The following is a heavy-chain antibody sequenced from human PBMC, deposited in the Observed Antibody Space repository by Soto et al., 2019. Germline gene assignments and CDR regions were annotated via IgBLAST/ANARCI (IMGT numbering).Heavy chain of an antibody. CDR2: ISYDGSNK. V-gene: IGHV3-30*03. Sequence: GGSLRLSCAASGFSFSSYGMHWVRQAPGKGLEWVAMISYDGSNKYYADSVKDRFTISRDNSKKTLYLQMNSLRADDTAVYYCVAGQYFFDYCGQGTLVTVSS. J-gene: IGHJ4*02. CDR3: VAGQYFFDY. D-gene: IGHD6-19*01. CDR1: GFSFSSYG.